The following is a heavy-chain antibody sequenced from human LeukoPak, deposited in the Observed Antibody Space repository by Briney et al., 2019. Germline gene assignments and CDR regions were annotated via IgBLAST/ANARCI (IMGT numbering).Heavy chain of an antibody. Sequence: SETLSLTRAVYGGSFSGYYWSWIRQPPGKGLEWIGEINHSGSTNYNPSLKSRVTISVDTSKNQFSLKLSSVTAADTAVYYCARGSTGVWDSSGYYFDYWGQGTLVTVSS. CDR1: GGSFSGYY. D-gene: IGHD3-22*01. CDR3: ARGSTGVWDSSGYYFDY. CDR2: INHSGST. V-gene: IGHV4-34*01. J-gene: IGHJ4*02.